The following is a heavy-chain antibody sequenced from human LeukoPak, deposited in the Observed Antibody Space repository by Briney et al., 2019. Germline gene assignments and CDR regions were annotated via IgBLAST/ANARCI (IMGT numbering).Heavy chain of an antibody. Sequence: GGSLRLSCAASGFTFSSYGMSWVRQAPGKGLEWVSAISGSGGSTYYADSVKGRFTISRDNSKNTLYLQMNSLRAEDTAVYYCAKSPNYYDSSGPPLANYWGQGTLVTVSS. CDR3: AKSPNYYDSSGPPLANY. J-gene: IGHJ4*02. CDR2: ISGSGGST. CDR1: GFTFSSYG. D-gene: IGHD3-22*01. V-gene: IGHV3-23*01.